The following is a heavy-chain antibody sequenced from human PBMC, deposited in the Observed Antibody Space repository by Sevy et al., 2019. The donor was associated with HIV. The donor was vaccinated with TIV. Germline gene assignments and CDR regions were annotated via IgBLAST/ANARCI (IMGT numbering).Heavy chain of an antibody. CDR2: ISYDGSNK. Sequence: GGSLRLSCAASGFTFSNYTIHWVRQAPGKGLEWVAVISYDGSNKYYADSVEGRFTVSRDNSKNTLYLQMNSLRAEDTAGYYCSRDLPSGWWGGVDYWGQGTLVTVSS. CDR3: SRDLPSGWWGGVDY. CDR1: GFTFSNYT. J-gene: IGHJ4*02. D-gene: IGHD6-19*01. V-gene: IGHV3-30-3*01.